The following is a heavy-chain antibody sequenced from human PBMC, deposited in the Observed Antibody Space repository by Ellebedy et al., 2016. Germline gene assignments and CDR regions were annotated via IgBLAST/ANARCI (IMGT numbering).Heavy chain of an antibody. CDR2: VNPSGGST. CDR3: ARGVYGARGSGYFDY. D-gene: IGHD4-17*01. V-gene: IGHV1-46*01. Sequence: ASVKVSXXASGYTFTSYYMHWVRQAPGQGLEWMGIVNPSGGSTSYAQKFQGRVTMTRDTSTSTVYMELSSLRSEDTAVYYCARGVYGARGSGYFDYWGQGTLVTVSS. CDR1: GYTFTSYY. J-gene: IGHJ4*02.